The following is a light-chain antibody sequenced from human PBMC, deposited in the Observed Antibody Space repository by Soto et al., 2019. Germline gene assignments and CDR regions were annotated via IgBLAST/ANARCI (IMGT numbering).Light chain of an antibody. V-gene: IGKV3-15*01. CDR2: RAS. CDR1: QTIYSN. CDR3: QQYNSYWT. J-gene: IGKJ1*01. Sequence: IVMTQSPATLSVSPGERATLSCRAGQTIYSNVAWYQQRPGQAPRLLIYRASTRATGVPARFSGSGSGTEFTLTISSLQPDDFATYYCQQYNSYWTFGQGTKVDIK.